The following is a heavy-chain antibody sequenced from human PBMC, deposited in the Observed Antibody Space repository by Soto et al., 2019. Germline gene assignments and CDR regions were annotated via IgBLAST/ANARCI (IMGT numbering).Heavy chain of an antibody. Sequence: GGSLRLSCAASGFTFNTYWMHWVRQAPGKGPVWVSRISGDGSQTRYADSVQGRFTISRDNAKNTLYLQMNSLIPEDTAVYYCVRGYFYDNAGPYFDYWGQGTLVT. D-gene: IGHD3-22*01. J-gene: IGHJ4*02. CDR1: GFTFNTYW. V-gene: IGHV3-74*01. CDR3: VRGYFYDNAGPYFDY. CDR2: ISGDGSQT.